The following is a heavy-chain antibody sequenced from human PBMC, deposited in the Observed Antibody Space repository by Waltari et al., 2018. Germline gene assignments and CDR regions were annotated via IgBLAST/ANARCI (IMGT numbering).Heavy chain of an antibody. V-gene: IGHV1-69*01. D-gene: IGHD3-10*01. CDR1: GGTFSSYA. Sequence: KVSCKASGGTFSSYAISWVRQAPGQGLEWMGGIIPIFGTANYAQKFQGRVTITADESTSTAYMELSSLRSEDTAVYYCASHYYGSGPYYYGMDVWGQGTTVTVSS. CDR3: ASHYYGSGPYYYGMDV. CDR2: IIPIFGTA. J-gene: IGHJ6*02.